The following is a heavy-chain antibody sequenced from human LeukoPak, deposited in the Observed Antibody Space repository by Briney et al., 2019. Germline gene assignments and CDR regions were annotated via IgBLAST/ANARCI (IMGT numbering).Heavy chain of an antibody. CDR2: ISSSGSTI. CDR1: GFTFSDYY. D-gene: IGHD1-26*01. CDR3: ARDTRLWWEPELFDY. J-gene: IGHJ4*02. V-gene: IGHV3-11*04. Sequence: KPGGSLRLSCAASGFTFSDYYMSWIRQAPGKGLEWVSYISSSGSTIYYADSVKGRFTISRDNAKNSLHLQMNSLRAEDTAVYYCARDTRLWWEPELFDYWGQGTLVTVSS.